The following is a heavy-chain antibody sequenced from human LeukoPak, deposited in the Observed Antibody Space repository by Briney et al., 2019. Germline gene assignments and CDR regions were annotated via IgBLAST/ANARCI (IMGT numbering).Heavy chain of an antibody. CDR2: ISSSSSYI. J-gene: IGHJ4*02. CDR1: GFTFSSYS. CDR3: AKPEYYYGSGSYYAPFDY. D-gene: IGHD3-10*01. Sequence: GGSLRLSCAASGFTFSSYSMNWVRQAPGKGLEWVSSISSSSSYIYYADSVKGRFTISRDNSKNTLYLQMNSLRAEDTAVYYCAKPEYYYGSGSYYAPFDYWGQGTLVTVSS. V-gene: IGHV3-21*04.